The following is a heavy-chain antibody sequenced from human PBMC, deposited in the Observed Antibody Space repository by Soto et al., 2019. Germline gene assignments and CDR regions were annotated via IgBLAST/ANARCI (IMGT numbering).Heavy chain of an antibody. V-gene: IGHV1-8*01. CDR1: GYTFTSYD. J-gene: IGHJ6*03. D-gene: IGHD3-3*01. CDR2: MNPNSGNT. CDR3: ARVGPTYYDFWSGYYERPFRLKDDYYYYMDV. Sequence: GAPVKVSCKASGYTFTSYDINWVRQATGQGLEWMGWMNPNSGNTGYAQKFQGRVTMTRNTSISTAYMELSSLRSEDTAVYYCARVGPTYYDFWSGYYERPFRLKDDYYYYMDVWGKGTTVTVSS.